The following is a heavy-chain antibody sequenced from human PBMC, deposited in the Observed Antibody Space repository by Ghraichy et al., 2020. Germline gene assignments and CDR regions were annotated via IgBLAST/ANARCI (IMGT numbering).Heavy chain of an antibody. V-gene: IGHV3-21*01. Sequence: GESLNISCAASGFTFSNYSMNWVRQAPGKGLEWVSSISYSSSYIYYSDSVKGRFTISRDNAKSSLYVQMNSLRAEDTAVYYCARDRHYIVTPFYNSPGAFDIWGQGTMVTVSS. CDR1: GFTFSNYS. CDR3: ARDRHYIVTPFYNSPGAFDI. D-gene: IGHD3-9*01. CDR2: ISYSSSYI. J-gene: IGHJ3*02.